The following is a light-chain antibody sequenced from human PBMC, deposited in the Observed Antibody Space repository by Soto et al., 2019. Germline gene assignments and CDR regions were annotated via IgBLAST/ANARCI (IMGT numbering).Light chain of an antibody. Sequence: DIQLTQSPSFLSASVGDRVTITCRASQGISSYLAWCQQKPGKAPKLLIYAASTLQSGVPSRFSGSGSGTEFTLTISSLQPEDFATYYCQQLNSYPPYTFGQGTKLEIK. CDR2: AAS. J-gene: IGKJ2*01. CDR3: QQLNSYPPYT. V-gene: IGKV1-9*01. CDR1: QGISSY.